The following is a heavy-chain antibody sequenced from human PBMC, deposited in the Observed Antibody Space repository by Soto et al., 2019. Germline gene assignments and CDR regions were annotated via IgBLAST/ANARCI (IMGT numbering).Heavy chain of an antibody. J-gene: IGHJ3*02. V-gene: IGHV1-18*01. CDR2: ISAYNGNT. Sequence: ASVKVSCKASGYTFTSYGISWVRQAPGQGLEWMGWISAYNGNTNYAQKLQGRVTMTTDTSTSKAYMELRSLRSDDTAVYYCAIGYSGYDYSGSAFDIWGQGTMVTVSS. D-gene: IGHD5-12*01. CDR3: AIGYSGYDYSGSAFDI. CDR1: GYTFTSYG.